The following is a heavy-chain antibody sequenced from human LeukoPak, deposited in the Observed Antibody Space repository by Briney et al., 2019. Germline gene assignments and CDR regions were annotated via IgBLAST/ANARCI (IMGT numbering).Heavy chain of an antibody. CDR1: GGSFSGYY. V-gene: IGHV4-34*01. CDR2: INHSGST. CDR3: ARGLVDAASSSSLVPDYYYYGMDV. Sequence: SETPSLTCAVYGGSFSGYYWSWIRQPPGKGLEWIGEINHSGSTNYNPSLKSRVTISVDTSKNQFSLKLSSVTAADTAVYYCARGLVDAASSSSLVPDYYYYGMDVWGQGTTVTVSS. J-gene: IGHJ6*02. D-gene: IGHD6-6*01.